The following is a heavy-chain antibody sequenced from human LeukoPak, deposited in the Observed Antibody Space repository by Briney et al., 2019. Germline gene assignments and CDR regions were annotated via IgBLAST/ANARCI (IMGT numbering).Heavy chain of an antibody. CDR3: ARGDIVVVPAARNWFDP. V-gene: IGHV4-31*03. CDR2: IYYSVRT. Sequence: SETLSLTCTVSGGSISSGGYYWSWIRQHPGKGLEWIMYIYYSVRTCYNPSLKTRVTISVHTSKTTFSLRLSSVTAADTAVYYCARGDIVVVPAARNWFDPWGQGTLVTDSS. J-gene: IGHJ5*02. CDR1: GGSISSGGYY. D-gene: IGHD2-2*01.